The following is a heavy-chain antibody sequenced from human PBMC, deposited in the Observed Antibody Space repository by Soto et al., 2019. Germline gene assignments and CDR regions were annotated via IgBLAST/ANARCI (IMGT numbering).Heavy chain of an antibody. CDR2: ISGSGGST. CDR3: AKGSGLYSRGWYGWFGDYFDY. J-gene: IGHJ4*02. V-gene: IGHV3-23*01. CDR1: GFTFSSYA. D-gene: IGHD6-19*01. Sequence: EVQLLESGGGLVQPGGSLRLSCAASGFTFSSYAMSWVRQAPGKGLEWVSAISGSGGSTYYADSEKGRFTITRDNSKNTLYLQINSLRADDTAVYYFAKGSGLYSRGWYGWFGDYFDYWVQGTLVTVSS.